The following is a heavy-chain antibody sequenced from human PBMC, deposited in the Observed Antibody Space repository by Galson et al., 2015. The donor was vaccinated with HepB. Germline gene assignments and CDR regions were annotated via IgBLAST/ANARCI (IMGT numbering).Heavy chain of an antibody. J-gene: IGHJ4*02. CDR3: ARKGYYYDSSGYSTFDY. D-gene: IGHD3-22*01. V-gene: IGHV4-39*01. CDR1: GGSISSSSYY. CDR2: IYYSGST. Sequence: ETLSLTCTVSGGSISSSSYYWGWIRQPPGKGLEWIGSIYYSGSTYYNPSLKSRVTISVDTSKNQFSLKLSSVTAADTAVYYCARKGYYYDSSGYSTFDYWGQGTLVTVSS.